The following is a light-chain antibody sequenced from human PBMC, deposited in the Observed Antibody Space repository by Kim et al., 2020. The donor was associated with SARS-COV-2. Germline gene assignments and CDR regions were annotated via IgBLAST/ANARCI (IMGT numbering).Light chain of an antibody. CDR3: QQYDLYPYT. Sequence: DIQMTQSPSTLSASVGDRVTISCRASHSISTWLAWFQQKPGKAPTLLIDKASNLQSGVPSRFSGSGSGTEFTLTISSLQPDDFATYFCQQYDLYPYTFGQGTKLEI. V-gene: IGKV1-5*03. CDR2: KAS. J-gene: IGKJ2*01. CDR1: HSISTW.